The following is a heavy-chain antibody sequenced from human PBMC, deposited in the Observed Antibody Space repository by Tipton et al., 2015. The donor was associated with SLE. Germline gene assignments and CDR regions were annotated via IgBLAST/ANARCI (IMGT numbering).Heavy chain of an antibody. J-gene: IGHJ4*02. Sequence: TLSLTCAIYDGSFIDYFWSWVRQPPGKGLEWIGYMYYTGSAHYNPSLRNRVTMSLDTSKNQFSLKLSSVTAADTAVFYCARHSSPNWTNFDYWGQGTLVTVSS. D-gene: IGHD1-1*01. V-gene: IGHV4-59*08. CDR1: DGSFIDYF. CDR2: MYYTGSA. CDR3: ARHSSPNWTNFDY.